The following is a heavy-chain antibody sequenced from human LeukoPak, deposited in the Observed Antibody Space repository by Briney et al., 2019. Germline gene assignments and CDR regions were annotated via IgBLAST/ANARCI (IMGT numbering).Heavy chain of an antibody. CDR2: INSDGSST. CDR3: AKNFYASGSYYYYYYMDV. Sequence: GGSLRLPCAASGFTFSSYWMHWVRQAPGKGLVWVSRINSDGSSTSYADSVKGRFTISRDNAKNTLYLQMNSLRAEDTAIYYCAKNFYASGSYYYYYYMDVWGKGTTVTISS. V-gene: IGHV3-74*01. CDR1: GFTFSSYW. D-gene: IGHD3-10*01. J-gene: IGHJ6*03.